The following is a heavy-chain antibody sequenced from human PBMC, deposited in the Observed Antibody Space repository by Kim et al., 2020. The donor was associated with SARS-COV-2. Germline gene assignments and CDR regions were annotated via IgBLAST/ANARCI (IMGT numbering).Heavy chain of an antibody. CDR2: IYYSGST. D-gene: IGHD3-10*01. J-gene: IGHJ4*02. CDR1: GGSISSSSYY. CDR3: ASAPELWFGERGN. Sequence: SETLSLTCTVSGGSISSSSYYWGWIRQPPGKGLEWIGSIYYSGSTYYNPSLKSRVTISVDTSKNQFSLKLSSVTAADTAVYYCASAPELWFGERGNWGQGTLVTVSS. V-gene: IGHV4-39*01.